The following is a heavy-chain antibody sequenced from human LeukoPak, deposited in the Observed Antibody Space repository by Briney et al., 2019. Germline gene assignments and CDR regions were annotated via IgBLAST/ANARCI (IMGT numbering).Heavy chain of an antibody. J-gene: IGHJ5*02. D-gene: IGHD3-3*01. V-gene: IGHV4-59*01. CDR3: AREVLRFLEPGLGWFDP. CDR1: GGSISSYY. Sequence: SETLSLTCTVSGGSISSYYWSWIRQPPGKGLEWIGYIYYSGSTNYNPSLESRVTISVDTSKNQFSLKLSSVTAADTAVYYCAREVLRFLEPGLGWFDPWGQGTLVTVSS. CDR2: IYYSGST.